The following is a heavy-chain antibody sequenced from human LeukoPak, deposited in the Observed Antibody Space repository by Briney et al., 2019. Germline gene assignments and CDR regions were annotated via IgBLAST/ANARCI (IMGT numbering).Heavy chain of an antibody. J-gene: IGHJ4*02. D-gene: IGHD5-24*01. CDR2: INPNSGGI. Sequence: ASVKVSCKASGYTFTGYYMHRVRQAPGQGLEWMGWINPNSGGINYAQEFQGRVTMTRDTSISTAYMELSRLRSDDTAVYYCARDMEARDGYNSLLDYWGQGTLVTVSS. V-gene: IGHV1-2*02. CDR1: GYTFTGYY. CDR3: ARDMEARDGYNSLLDY.